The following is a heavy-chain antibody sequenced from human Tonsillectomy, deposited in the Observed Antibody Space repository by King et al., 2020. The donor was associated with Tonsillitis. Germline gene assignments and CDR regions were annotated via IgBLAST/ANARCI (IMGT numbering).Heavy chain of an antibody. V-gene: IGHV3-33*08. CDR3: ARCGSGSYYVDY. J-gene: IGHJ4*02. Sequence: VQLVESGGGVVQPGRSLRLACAASGFTGSSYGMHGVRKAQGKGLEGVACICDDGSNEYYADSVKGRFTISRDNSKNTLYLQINSLRAEDTAVYYCARCGSGSYYVDYWGQGTLATVSP. CDR1: GFTGSSYG. CDR2: ICDDGSNE. D-gene: IGHD3-10*01.